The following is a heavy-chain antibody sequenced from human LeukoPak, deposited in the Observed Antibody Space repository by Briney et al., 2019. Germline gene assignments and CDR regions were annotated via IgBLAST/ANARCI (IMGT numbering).Heavy chain of an antibody. CDR3: ARDLTRDDFWSGYPEGLDY. V-gene: IGHV1-69*05. J-gene: IGHJ4*02. CDR1: GGTFSSYA. Sequence: GASVKVSCKASGGTFSSYAISWVRQAPGQGLEWMGGIIPIFGTANYAQKFQGRVTITTDESTSTAYMELSSLRSEDTAVYYCARDLTRDDFWSGYPEGLDYWGQGTLVTVSS. CDR2: IIPIFGTA. D-gene: IGHD3-3*01.